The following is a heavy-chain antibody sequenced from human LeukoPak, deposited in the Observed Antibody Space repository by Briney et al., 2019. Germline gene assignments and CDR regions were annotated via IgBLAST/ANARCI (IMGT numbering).Heavy chain of an antibody. Sequence: PSETLSLTCAVYGGSFSGYYWSWIRQPPGKGLEWIGSIYYSGSTYYNPSLKSRVTISVDTSKNQFSLKLSSVTAADTAVYYCARYSSSSPLDWGQGTLVTVSS. CDR1: GGSFSGYY. CDR3: ARYSSSSPLD. D-gene: IGHD6-6*01. CDR2: IYYSGST. V-gene: IGHV4-34*01. J-gene: IGHJ4*02.